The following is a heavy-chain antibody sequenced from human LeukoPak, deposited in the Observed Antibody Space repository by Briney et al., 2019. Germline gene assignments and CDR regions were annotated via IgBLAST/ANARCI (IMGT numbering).Heavy chain of an antibody. Sequence: ASVKVSCKASGYTFTSYGISWVRQAPGQGLEWMGWINPNSGGTNYAQKFQGRVTMTRDTSISTAYMELSRLRSDDTAVYYCARDSASIAAAADAFDIWGQGTMVTVSS. CDR3: ARDSASIAAAADAFDI. J-gene: IGHJ3*02. CDR2: INPNSGGT. D-gene: IGHD6-13*01. V-gene: IGHV1-2*02. CDR1: GYTFTSYG.